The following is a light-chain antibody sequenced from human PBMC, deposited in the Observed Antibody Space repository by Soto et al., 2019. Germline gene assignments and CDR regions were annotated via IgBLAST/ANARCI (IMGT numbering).Light chain of an antibody. V-gene: IGKV1-5*03. CDR2: KAS. CDR1: QSISSW. CDR3: QQYNSSPT. Sequence: DIQMTQSPSTLSAPVGEVATITCRASQSISSWLAWYQQKPGKAPMLLIYKASSLEGGVPSRFSGSGSGTEFTLTISSLQPDDFATYYCQQYNSSPTFGQGTKVEIK. J-gene: IGKJ1*01.